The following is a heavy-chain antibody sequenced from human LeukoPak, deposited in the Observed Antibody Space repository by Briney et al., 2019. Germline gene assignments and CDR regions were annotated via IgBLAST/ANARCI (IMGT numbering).Heavy chain of an antibody. D-gene: IGHD3-3*01. CDR3: AVIPRYDFWSITNYFDY. CDR1: GYNFISYG. Sequence: ASVKVLCKASGYNFISYGVTWVRQAPGKVLEWMGGIIPIFGTANYAQKFQGRVTITADESTSTAYMELSSLRSEDTAVYYCAVIPRYDFWSITNYFDYWGQGTLVTVSS. J-gene: IGHJ4*02. CDR2: IIPIFGTA. V-gene: IGHV1-69*01.